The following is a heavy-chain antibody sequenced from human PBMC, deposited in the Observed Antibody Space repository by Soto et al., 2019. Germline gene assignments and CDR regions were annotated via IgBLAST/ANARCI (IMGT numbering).Heavy chain of an antibody. V-gene: IGHV4-4*07. J-gene: IGHJ5*02. CDR3: ARGSPITIFGVVITNWFDP. D-gene: IGHD3-3*01. CDR1: GGSISSYY. Sequence: SETLSLTCTVSGGSISSYYWSWIRQPAGKGLEWIGRIYTSGSTNYNPSLKSRVTMSVDTSKNQFSLKLSSVTAADTAVYYCARGSPITIFGVVITNWFDPWGQGTLVTVSS. CDR2: IYTSGST.